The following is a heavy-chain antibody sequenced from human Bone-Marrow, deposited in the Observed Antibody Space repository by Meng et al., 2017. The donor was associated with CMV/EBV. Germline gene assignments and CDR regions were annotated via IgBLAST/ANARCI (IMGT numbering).Heavy chain of an antibody. CDR1: GFTFSSYW. J-gene: IGHJ4*02. V-gene: IGHV3-7*01. D-gene: IGHD3-3*01. Sequence: GGSLRLSCAASGFTFSSYWMSWVRQAPGKGLEWVANIKQDGSEKYYVDSVKGRFTISRDNAKNSLYLQMNSLRAEDTAVYYCAREFDLSWFWSGYYDYWGKGTLVTVSS. CDR3: AREFDLSWFWSGYYDY. CDR2: IKQDGSEK.